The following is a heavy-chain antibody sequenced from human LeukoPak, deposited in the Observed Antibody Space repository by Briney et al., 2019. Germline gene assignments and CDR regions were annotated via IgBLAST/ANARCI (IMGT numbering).Heavy chain of an antibody. V-gene: IGHV1-2*02. Sequence: ASVKVSCKASGYTFTGYYMHWVRQAPGQGLEWMGWINPNSGGTNYAQKFQGRVTMTRDTSISTAYMELSRLRSDDTAVYYCARDHLYYGSGSEHYWYFDLWGRGTLVTVSS. CDR2: INPNSGGT. D-gene: IGHD3-10*01. J-gene: IGHJ2*01. CDR1: GYTFTGYY. CDR3: ARDHLYYGSGSEHYWYFDL.